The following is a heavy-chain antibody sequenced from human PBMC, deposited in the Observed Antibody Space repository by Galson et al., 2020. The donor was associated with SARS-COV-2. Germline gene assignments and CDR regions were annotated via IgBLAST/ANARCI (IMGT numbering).Heavy chain of an antibody. CDR3: ARERRTMVGGGVYYYYGMDV. D-gene: IGHD3-10*01. J-gene: IGHJ6*02. CDR1: GLTFSSYG. V-gene: IGHV3-33*01. Sequence: GGSLRLSCAASGLTFSSYGMHWVRQAPGKGLEWVAVIWYDGSNKYYADSVKGRFTISRDNSKNTLYLQMNSLRAEDTAVYYCARERRTMVGGGVYYYYGMDVWGQGTTVTVSS. CDR2: IWYDGSNK.